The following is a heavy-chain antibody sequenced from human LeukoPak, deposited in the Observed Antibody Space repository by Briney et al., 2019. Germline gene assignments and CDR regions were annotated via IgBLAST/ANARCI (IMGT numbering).Heavy chain of an antibody. Sequence: GGSLRLSCAASGFTFSSYAMHWVRQAPGKGLEWVSTISYEVSNTYYADSVKGRFTISRDHSKQTLYLQMNSLRAEDTAVYYCARDVPPPQVREDYWGQGTLVTVSS. V-gene: IGHV3-30*03. CDR3: ARDVPPPQVREDY. CDR1: GFTFSSYA. CDR2: ISYEVSNT. J-gene: IGHJ4*02. D-gene: IGHD1-1*01.